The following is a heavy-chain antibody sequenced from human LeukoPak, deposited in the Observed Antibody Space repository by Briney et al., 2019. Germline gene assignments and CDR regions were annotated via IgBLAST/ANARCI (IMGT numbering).Heavy chain of an antibody. V-gene: IGHV4-61*02. CDR3: AREGITMVRGVMFPPYYMDV. CDR1: GGSISSGSYY. D-gene: IGHD3-10*01. Sequence: PSETLSLTCTVSGGSISSGSYYWSWIRQPAGKGLEWIGRIYTSGSTNYNPSLKSRVTISVDTSKNQFSLKLSSVTAADTAVYYCAREGITMVRGVMFPPYYMDVWGKGTTVTISS. J-gene: IGHJ6*03. CDR2: IYTSGST.